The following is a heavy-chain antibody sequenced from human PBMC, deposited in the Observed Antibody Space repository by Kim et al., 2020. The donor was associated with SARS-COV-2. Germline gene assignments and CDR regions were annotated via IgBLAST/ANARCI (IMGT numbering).Heavy chain of an antibody. D-gene: IGHD1-26*01. CDR3: ATNSGSYYVDAFDI. V-gene: IGHV1-3*01. Sequence: ASVKVSCKASGYTFTSYAMHWVRQAPGQRLEWMGWINAGNGNTKYSQKFQGRVTITRDTSASTAYMELSSLRSEDTAVYYCATNSGSYYVDAFDIWGQGTMVTVSS. CDR2: INAGNGNT. J-gene: IGHJ3*02. CDR1: GYTFTSYA.